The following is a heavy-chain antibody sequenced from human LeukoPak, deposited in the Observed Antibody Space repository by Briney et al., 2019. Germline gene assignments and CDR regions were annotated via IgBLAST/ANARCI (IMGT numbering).Heavy chain of an antibody. CDR2: MNPNSGNT. J-gene: IGHJ6*03. D-gene: IGHD6-19*01. V-gene: IGHV1-8*03. CDR1: GYTFTSYG. Sequence: ASVKVSCKASGYTFTSYGISWVRQATGQGLEWMGWMNPNSGNTGYAQKFQGRVTITRNTSISTAYMELSSLRSEDTAVYYCARGQGYSSGWYVDLYYYYYYMDVWGKGTTVTVSS. CDR3: ARGQGYSSGWYVDLYYYYYYMDV.